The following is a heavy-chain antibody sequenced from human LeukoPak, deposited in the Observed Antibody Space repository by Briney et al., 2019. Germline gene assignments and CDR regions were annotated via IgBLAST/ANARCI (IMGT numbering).Heavy chain of an antibody. Sequence: PLETLSLTCTVSGGSISSYYWSWIRQPPGKGLEWIGYIYYSGSTNYNPSLKSRVTISVDTSKNQFSLKLSSVTAADTAVYYCARAYYDFWSGYSYFDYWGQGTLVTVSS. V-gene: IGHV4-59*01. CDR1: GGSISSYY. D-gene: IGHD3-3*01. CDR2: IYYSGST. CDR3: ARAYYDFWSGYSYFDY. J-gene: IGHJ4*02.